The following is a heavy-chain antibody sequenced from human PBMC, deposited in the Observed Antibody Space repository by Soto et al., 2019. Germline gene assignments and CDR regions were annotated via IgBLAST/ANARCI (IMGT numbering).Heavy chain of an antibody. CDR3: ASALLRDFWSGYSGDY. CDR2: INNDGSST. CDR1: GFTFSSYW. J-gene: IGHJ4*02. V-gene: IGHV3-74*01. D-gene: IGHD3-3*01. Sequence: PGGSLRLSCAASGFTFSSYWMHWVRQVPGKGLVWVSHINNDGSSTTYADSVKGRFTISRDNAKNTLYLQMNSLRDEDTAVYYCASALLRDFWSGYSGDYWGQGTLVTVSS.